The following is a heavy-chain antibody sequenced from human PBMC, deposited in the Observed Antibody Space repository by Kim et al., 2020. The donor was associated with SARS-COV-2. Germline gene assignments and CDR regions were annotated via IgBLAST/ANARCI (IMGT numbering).Heavy chain of an antibody. J-gene: IGHJ6*02. CDR1: GFTFSSYS. CDR3: ARDSYSSSWYAWEHYYYYGMDV. Sequence: GGSLRLSCAASGFTFSSYSMNWVRQAPGKGLEWVSSISSSSSYIYYADSVKGRFTISRDNAKNSLYLQMNSLRAEDTAVYYCARDSYSSSWYAWEHYYYYGMDVWGQGTTVTVSS. D-gene: IGHD6-13*01. V-gene: IGHV3-21*01. CDR2: ISSSSSYI.